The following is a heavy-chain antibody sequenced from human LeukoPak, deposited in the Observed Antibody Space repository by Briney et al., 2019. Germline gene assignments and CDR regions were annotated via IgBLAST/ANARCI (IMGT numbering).Heavy chain of an antibody. D-gene: IGHD4-17*01. Sequence: GGSLRLSCAASGFIFNNYAMNWVRQAPGKGLEWVSGIIGSGDSTYYADSVKGRFTISRDNSKNTLFLQTNSLRAVDTAVYYCAKGRGGTVTSGFNYWGRGTLVTVSS. CDR2: IIGSGDST. V-gene: IGHV3-23*01. J-gene: IGHJ4*02. CDR3: AKGRGGTVTSGFNY. CDR1: GFIFNNYA.